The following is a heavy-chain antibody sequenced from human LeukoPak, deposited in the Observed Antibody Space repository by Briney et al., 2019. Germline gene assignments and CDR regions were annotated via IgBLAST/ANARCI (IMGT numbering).Heavy chain of an antibody. CDR2: IKEDGSVK. CDR3: ARDSTWQLDY. J-gene: IGHJ4*02. Sequence: GGSLRLSCTASGFTFSTHWMTWVRQPPGKGLEWVANIKEDGSVKYYVNSVKGRFTISRDNTKNALYLQMNSLRADDTAVYFCARDSTWQLDYWGQGTLITVSS. CDR1: GFTFSTHW. V-gene: IGHV3-7*03. D-gene: IGHD5-12*01.